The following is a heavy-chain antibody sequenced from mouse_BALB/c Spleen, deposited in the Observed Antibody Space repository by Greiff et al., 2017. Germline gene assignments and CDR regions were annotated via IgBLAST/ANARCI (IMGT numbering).Heavy chain of an antibody. CDR2: IYPYNGGT. V-gene: IGHV1S29*02. D-gene: IGHD2-1*01. J-gene: IGHJ4*01. CDR3: AREGGNYDAMDY. CDR1: GYTFTDYN. Sequence: EVQLQQSGPELVKPGASVKISCTASGYTFTDYNMHWVKQSHGKSLEWIGYIYPYNGGTGYNQKFKSKATLTVDTSSSTAYMELRSLTSEDSAVYYCAREGGNYDAMDYWGQGTSVTVSS.